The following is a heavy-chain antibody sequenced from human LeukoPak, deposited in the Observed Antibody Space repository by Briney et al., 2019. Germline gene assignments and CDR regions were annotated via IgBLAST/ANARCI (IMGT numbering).Heavy chain of an antibody. D-gene: IGHD2-2*01. CDR3: ARDTVVPAAIAPADAFDI. J-gene: IGHJ3*02. CDR1: GYTFTSYG. CDR2: ISAYNGNT. V-gene: IGHV1-18*01. Sequence: GASVKVSCEASGYTFTSYGISWVRQAPGQGLEWMGWISAYNGNTNYAQKLQGRVTMTTDTSTSTAYMELRSLRSDDTAVYYCARDTVVPAAIAPADAFDIWGQGTMVTVSS.